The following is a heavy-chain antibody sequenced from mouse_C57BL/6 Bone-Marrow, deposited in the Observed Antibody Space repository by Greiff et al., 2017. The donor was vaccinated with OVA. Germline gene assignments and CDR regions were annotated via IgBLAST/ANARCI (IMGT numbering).Heavy chain of an antibody. J-gene: IGHJ2*01. CDR2: INPYNGGT. CDR1: GYTFTDYY. D-gene: IGHD1-1*01. CDR3: ARPTLYYYGSSLDY. V-gene: IGHV1-19*01. Sequence: EVQLQQSGPVLVKPGASVKMSCKASGYTFTDYYMNWVKQSHGKSLEWIGVINPYNGGTSYNQKFKGKATLTVDKSSSTAYMELNSLTSEDSAVDYCARPTLYYYGSSLDYWGQGTTRTVSS.